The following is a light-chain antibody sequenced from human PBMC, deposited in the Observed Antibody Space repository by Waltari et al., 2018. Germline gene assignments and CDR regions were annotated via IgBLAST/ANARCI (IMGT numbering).Light chain of an antibody. CDR2: AAS. Sequence: DIQMTQSPSYLSASVGDSVTITCRASQSINNYLNWYQLKPGKAPTLLVYAASRLQSGVPSMFRGSAAGTDYTLTISRLHSEDFATNCCQRSYGTPPTFAGGTTVEI. CDR3: QRSYGTPPT. CDR1: QSINNY. V-gene: IGKV1-39*01. J-gene: IGKJ4*01.